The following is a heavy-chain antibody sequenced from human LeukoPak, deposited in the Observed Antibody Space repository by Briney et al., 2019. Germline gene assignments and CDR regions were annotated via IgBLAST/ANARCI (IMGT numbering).Heavy chain of an antibody. Sequence: GRSLRLSCAASGFTFSSYGMHWVRQAPGKGLEWVAVISYDGSNKYYADSVKGRFTISRDNSKNTLYLQMNSLRAEDTAVYYCAKDMGPGYSYGYVYYYYGMDVWGQGTTVTVSS. D-gene: IGHD5-18*01. V-gene: IGHV3-30*18. CDR3: AKDMGPGYSYGYVYYYYGMDV. J-gene: IGHJ6*02. CDR2: ISYDGSNK. CDR1: GFTFSSYG.